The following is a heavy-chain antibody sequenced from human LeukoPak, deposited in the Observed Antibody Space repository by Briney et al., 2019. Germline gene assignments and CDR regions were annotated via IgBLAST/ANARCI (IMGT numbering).Heavy chain of an antibody. J-gene: IGHJ6*03. D-gene: IGHD3-3*01. Sequence: GGSLRLSCAASGFTFDEYGMSWVRQAPGKGLEWVSGINWNGGSTGYADSVKGRFTISRDNAKNSLYLHMNSLRADDTALYFCARVPPYDFDFYYSYMDVWGKGTTVTASS. CDR2: INWNGGST. CDR3: ARVPPYDFDFYYSYMDV. CDR1: GFTFDEYG. V-gene: IGHV3-20*04.